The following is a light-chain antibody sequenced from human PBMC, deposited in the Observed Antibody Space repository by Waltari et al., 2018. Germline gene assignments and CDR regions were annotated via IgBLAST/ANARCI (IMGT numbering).Light chain of an antibody. CDR3: QQYSSFPPLT. Sequence: DIQMTQSPSSLSASVGNTVTITCRATQAISTSLAWYQQKPGKAPKLLLYAASTLDSGVPSRFSGSGSGTEFTLTISSLQSEDFATSYCQQYSSFPPLTFGGGTKVEIK. CDR1: QAISTS. CDR2: AAS. J-gene: IGKJ4*01. V-gene: IGKV1-NL1*01.